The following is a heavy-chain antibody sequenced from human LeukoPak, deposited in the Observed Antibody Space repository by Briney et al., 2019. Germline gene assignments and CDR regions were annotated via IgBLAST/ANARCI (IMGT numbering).Heavy chain of an antibody. Sequence: PSETLSLTCTVSGGPISSYYWSWIRQPPGKGLEWIGYIYYSGSTNYNPSLKSRVTISVDTSKNQFSLKLSSVTAADTAVYYCARVHTGYSSSWYDPWFDPWGQGTLVTVSS. CDR2: IYYSGST. V-gene: IGHV4-59*01. D-gene: IGHD6-13*01. CDR1: GGPISSYY. J-gene: IGHJ5*02. CDR3: ARVHTGYSSSWYDPWFDP.